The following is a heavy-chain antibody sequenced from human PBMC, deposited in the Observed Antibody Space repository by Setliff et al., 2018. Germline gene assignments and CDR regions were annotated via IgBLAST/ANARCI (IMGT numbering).Heavy chain of an antibody. CDR3: AKGGDWDDQHYAFDI. CDR1: GFIFSNYF. CDR2: VTTTGGFT. D-gene: IGHD1-1*01. V-gene: IGHV3-11*03. J-gene: IGHJ3*02. Sequence: GESLKISCEGSGFIFSNYFMSWFRQAPGKGLERLSYVTTTGGFTKEADSVRGRFSVSRDNSKKSVYLQINDLRAEDTALYFCAKGGDWDDQHYAFDIWGQGTMVTVS.